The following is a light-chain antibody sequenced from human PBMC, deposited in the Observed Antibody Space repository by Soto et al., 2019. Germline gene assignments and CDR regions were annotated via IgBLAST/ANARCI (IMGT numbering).Light chain of an antibody. V-gene: IGLV1-40*01. CDR1: RSNLGAGYD. Sequence: QSVLTQPPSVSGAPGQRVTISCTGSRSNLGAGYDVHWYQQPPGTAPKLMIYEVSKRPSGVPDRFSGSKSGNTASLTISGLQAADEADYYCSLYTSENAYVFGTGTKVTVL. CDR3: SLYTSENAYV. J-gene: IGLJ1*01. CDR2: EVS.